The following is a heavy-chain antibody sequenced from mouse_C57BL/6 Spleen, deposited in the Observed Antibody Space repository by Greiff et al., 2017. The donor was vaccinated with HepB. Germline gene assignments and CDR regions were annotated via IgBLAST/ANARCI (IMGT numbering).Heavy chain of an antibody. CDR1: GYTFTSYW. CDR3: ARSDYDGSSPWYFDV. V-gene: IGHV1-59*01. D-gene: IGHD1-1*01. CDR2: IDPSDSYT. Sequence: QVQLQQPGAELVRPGTSVKLSCKASGYTFTSYWMHWVKQRPGQGLEWIGVIDPSDSYTNYNQKFKGKATLTVDTSSSTAYMQLSSLTSEDSAVYYCARSDYDGSSPWYFDVWGTGTTVTVSS. J-gene: IGHJ1*03.